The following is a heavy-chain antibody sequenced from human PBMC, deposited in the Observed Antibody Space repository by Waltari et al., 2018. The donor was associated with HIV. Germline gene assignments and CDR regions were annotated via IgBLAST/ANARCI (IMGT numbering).Heavy chain of an antibody. CDR3: ARGLGGSYYYGVDV. Sequence: QVHLVQSGAEVTMPGASVRVSCNTPGYIFTNSGVSWVRQAPGQGLEWLGWISGYNANTNYAQRLQGRVTLTTDTSTSTAYMELRSLRSDDTAVYYCARGLGGSYYYGVDVWGQGTTVTVS. CDR2: ISGYNANT. J-gene: IGHJ6*02. CDR1: GYIFTNSG. V-gene: IGHV1-18*01.